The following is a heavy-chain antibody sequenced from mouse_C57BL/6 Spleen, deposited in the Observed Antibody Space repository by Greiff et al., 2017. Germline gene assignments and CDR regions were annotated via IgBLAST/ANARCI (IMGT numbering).Heavy chain of an antibody. CDR3: ARNYSASSYFDD. V-gene: IGHV5-16*01. CDR1: GFTFSDYY. J-gene: IGHJ2*01. CDR2: INYDGSST. D-gene: IGHD1-1*01. Sequence: EVMLVESEGGLVQPGSSMKLSCTASGFTFSDYYMAWVRQVPEKGLEWVANINYDGSSTYYLDSLKSRFIISRDNAKNILYLQMSSLKSEDTATYYCARNYSASSYFDDWGQGTTLTVSP.